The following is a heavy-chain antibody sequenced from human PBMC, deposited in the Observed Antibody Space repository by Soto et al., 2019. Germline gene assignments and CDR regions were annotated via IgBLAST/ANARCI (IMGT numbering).Heavy chain of an antibody. D-gene: IGHD6-19*01. CDR3: ARGIEGWYQGRYYYGMDV. Sequence: SETLSLTCAIPGVSIRSTNWWTWVRQAPGKGLEWIGDIYQTGRTNYNPTLKSRVTISVDTSKNQFSLKLSSVTAADTAVYYCARGIEGWYQGRYYYGMDVWGQGTTVS. CDR2: IYQTGRT. CDR1: GVSIRSTNW. J-gene: IGHJ6*02. V-gene: IGHV4-4*02.